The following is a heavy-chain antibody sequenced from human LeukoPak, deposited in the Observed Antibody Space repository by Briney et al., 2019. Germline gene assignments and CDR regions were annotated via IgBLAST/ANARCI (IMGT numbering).Heavy chain of an antibody. V-gene: IGHV4-61*02. CDR2: IYIRGNT. Sequence: SETLSLTCTVSGGSISSGSYYWSWIRQPAGKGLEWIGRIYIRGNTSYNPSLKSRVTISVDTSKNQFSLKLSSVTAADTAVYYCARGSPDCSSTSCYLEWFDPWGQGTLVTVSS. CDR1: GGSISSGSYY. CDR3: ARGSPDCSSTSCYLEWFDP. D-gene: IGHD2-2*01. J-gene: IGHJ5*02.